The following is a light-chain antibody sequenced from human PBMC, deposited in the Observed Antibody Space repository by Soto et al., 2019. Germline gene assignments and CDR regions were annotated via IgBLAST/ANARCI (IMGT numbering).Light chain of an antibody. CDR1: SSNIGRNY. Sequence: QSVLTQPPSASGTPGQRVTISCYGSSSNIGRNYVYWYQQLPGTAPKLLIYKNNERPSGVPDRFSGSKSGTSASLAISGLRSEDEADYYCATWDDSLSGVVFGGGTQLTVL. CDR2: KNN. CDR3: ATWDDSLSGVV. J-gene: IGLJ2*01. V-gene: IGLV1-47*01.